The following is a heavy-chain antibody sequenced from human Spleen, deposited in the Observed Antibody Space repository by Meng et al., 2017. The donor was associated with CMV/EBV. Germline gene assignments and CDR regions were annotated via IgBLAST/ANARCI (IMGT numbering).Heavy chain of an antibody. V-gene: IGHV4-59*08. CDR1: GGSISSYY. CDR2: IYYSGST. D-gene: IGHD3-10*01. J-gene: IGHJ5*02. CDR3: ARVSDWFDP. Sequence: QGQLRESGPGLVKPSEPLSRTCTVSGGSISSYYWSWIRQPPGKVLEWIGYIYYSGSTNYNPSLKSRVTISVDTSKNQFSLKLSSVTAADTAVYYCARVSDWFDPWGQGTLVTVSS.